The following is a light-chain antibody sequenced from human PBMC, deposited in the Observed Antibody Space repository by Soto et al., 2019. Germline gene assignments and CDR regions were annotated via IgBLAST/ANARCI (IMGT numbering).Light chain of an antibody. J-gene: IGKJ1*01. CDR3: QQSSSTPRT. CDR1: QTVSTY. Sequence: DIQMTQSPSSLSASVGDRVTITCRASQTVSTYLNWYQQELGKAPKLLIHAASTLQSGVPSRFSGRGSGTYFTLTISTLQPEDIATYYCQQSSSTPRTFGQGTKVEIK. CDR2: AAS. V-gene: IGKV1-39*01.